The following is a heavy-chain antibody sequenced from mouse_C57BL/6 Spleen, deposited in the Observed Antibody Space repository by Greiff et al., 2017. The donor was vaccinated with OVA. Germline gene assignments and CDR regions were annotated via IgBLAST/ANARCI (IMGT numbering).Heavy chain of an antibody. CDR2: IYPGSGST. J-gene: IGHJ4*01. V-gene: IGHV1-55*01. D-gene: IGHD2-4*01. CDR3: ARSPGDYDVRYARDY. CDR1: GYTFTSYW. Sequence: VQLQQPGAELVKPGASVKMSCKASGYTFTSYWITWVKQRPGQGLEWIGDIYPGSGSTNYNEKFKSKATLTVDTSSSTAYMQLSSLTSEDSAVYYCARSPGDYDVRYARDYWGQGTSVTVSS.